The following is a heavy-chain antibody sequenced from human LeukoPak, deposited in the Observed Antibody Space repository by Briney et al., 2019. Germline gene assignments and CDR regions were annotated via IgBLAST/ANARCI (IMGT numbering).Heavy chain of an antibody. Sequence: SETLSLTCTVSGGSVSSGNYYWSWIRQPPGKGLEWIGYIYYSGSTNYNPSLKSRVTISVDTSKNQFSLKLTSVTAADTAVYYCARDRYSSSWTAPYSWGQGTLVTVSS. V-gene: IGHV4-61*01. CDR1: GGSVSSGNYY. D-gene: IGHD6-13*01. CDR2: IYYSGST. J-gene: IGHJ4*02. CDR3: ARDRYSSSWTAPYS.